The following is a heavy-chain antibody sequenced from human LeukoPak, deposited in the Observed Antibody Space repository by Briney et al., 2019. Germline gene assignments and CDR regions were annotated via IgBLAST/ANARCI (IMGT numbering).Heavy chain of an antibody. CDR3: ARLVVPPGNRGWYYEH. Sequence: GGSLRLSCAACGFIFSNYWVSWVRQGRGEGLVWLTYLNQGGSEKHYVDSVKGRFTISRDNDKNSLDLQMNSLRVEDTAIYYCARLVVPPGNRGWYYEHWGQGTLVTVSS. J-gene: IGHJ4*02. D-gene: IGHD2-2*01. CDR1: GFIFSNYW. CDR2: LNQGGSEK. V-gene: IGHV3-7*03.